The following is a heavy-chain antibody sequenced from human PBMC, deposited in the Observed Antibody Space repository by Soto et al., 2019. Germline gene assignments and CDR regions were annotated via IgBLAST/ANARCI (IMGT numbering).Heavy chain of an antibody. Sequence: GGSLRLSCATSGFSFSNYAMSWVRQAPGKGLEWVSLISGSASATHYADSVKGRFTISRDNSKRTVYLQLNRLIAEDTAVYYCAKLMANTVFGVDTLFDFWGRGTLVTVSS. J-gene: IGHJ4*02. CDR2: ISGSASAT. CDR1: GFSFSNYA. V-gene: IGHV3-23*01. CDR3: AKLMANTVFGVDTLFDF. D-gene: IGHD3-3*01.